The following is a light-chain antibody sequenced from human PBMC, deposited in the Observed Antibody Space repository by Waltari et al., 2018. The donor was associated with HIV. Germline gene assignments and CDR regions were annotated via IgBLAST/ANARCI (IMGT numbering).Light chain of an antibody. CDR1: QNTYGW. J-gene: IGKJ2*01. V-gene: IGKV1-5*03. CDR3: QQYNRFPQT. CDR2: RAS. Sequence: DIQMTQSPSTLSESVGDRVTITCRASQNTYGWLAWYQQKPGTAPKLLISRASSLERGVPSRFSGSGSGTDFTLTINSLQPDDFATYYCQQYNRFPQTFGQGTKVEIK.